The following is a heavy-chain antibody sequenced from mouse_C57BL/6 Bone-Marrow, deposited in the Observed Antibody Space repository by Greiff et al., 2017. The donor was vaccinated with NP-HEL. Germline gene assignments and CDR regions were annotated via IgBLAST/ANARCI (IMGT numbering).Heavy chain of an antibody. J-gene: IGHJ4*01. CDR3: ATGYYGYAMDY. V-gene: IGHV1-81*01. Sequence: VKLVESGAELARPGASVKLSCKASGYTFTSYGISWVKQRTGQGLEWIGEIYPRSGNTYYNEKFKGKATLTADKSSSTAYMELRSLTSEDSAVYFCATGYYGYAMDYWGQGTSVTVSS. D-gene: IGHD2-3*01. CDR1: GYTFTSYG. CDR2: IYPRSGNT.